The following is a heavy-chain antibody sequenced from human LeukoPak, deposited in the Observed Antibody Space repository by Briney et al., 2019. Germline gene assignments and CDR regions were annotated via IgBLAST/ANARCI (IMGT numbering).Heavy chain of an antibody. CDR3: APPPIAATGS. J-gene: IGHJ4*02. Sequence: PGGSLRLSCAASGFTFSSYSMNWVRQAPGKGLEWVSSISSSSSYIYYADSVKGRFTISRDNAKKSLYPQMNSLRAEDTAVYYCAPPPIAATGSWGQGTLVTVSS. CDR2: ISSSSSYI. CDR1: GFTFSSYS. V-gene: IGHV3-21*01. D-gene: IGHD6-13*01.